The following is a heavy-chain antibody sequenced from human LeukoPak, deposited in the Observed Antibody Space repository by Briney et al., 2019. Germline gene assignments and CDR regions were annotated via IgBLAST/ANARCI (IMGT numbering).Heavy chain of an antibody. V-gene: IGHV4-39*01. J-gene: IGHJ4*02. CDR2: IYYSGST. D-gene: IGHD3-22*01. CDR1: GGSISSSSYY. CDR3: ATWITMIVVVTSY. Sequence: SETLSPTCTVSGGSISSSSYYWGWIRQPPGKGLEWIGSIYYSGSTYHNPSLKSRVTISVDTSKNQFSLKLSSVTAADTAVYYCATWITMIVVVTSYWGQGTLVTVSS.